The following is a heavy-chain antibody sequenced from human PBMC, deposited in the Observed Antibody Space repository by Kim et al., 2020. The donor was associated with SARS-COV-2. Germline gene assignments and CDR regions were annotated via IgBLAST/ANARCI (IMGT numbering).Heavy chain of an antibody. CDR3: AKDMVRGVIVYYYYYGMDV. V-gene: IGHV3-43*01. D-gene: IGHD3-10*01. Sequence: RFTISRDNSKNYLYLQMNSLRTEDTALYYCAKDMVRGVIVYYYYYGMDVWGQGTTVTVSS. J-gene: IGHJ6*02.